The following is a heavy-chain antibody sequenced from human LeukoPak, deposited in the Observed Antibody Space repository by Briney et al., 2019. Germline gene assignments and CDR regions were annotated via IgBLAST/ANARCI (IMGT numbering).Heavy chain of an antibody. J-gene: IGHJ5*02. CDR2: INPNSGGT. D-gene: IGHD3-10*01. CDR3: ARDRYYYGSGSTLFDP. Sequence: VASVKVSCKASGYTFTGYYMHWVRQAPGQGLEWMGWINPNSGGTNYAQKFQGRVTMTRDTSISTAYMELSRLRSDDTAVYYCARDRYYYGSGSTLFDPWGQGTLVTVSS. CDR1: GYTFTGYY. V-gene: IGHV1-2*02.